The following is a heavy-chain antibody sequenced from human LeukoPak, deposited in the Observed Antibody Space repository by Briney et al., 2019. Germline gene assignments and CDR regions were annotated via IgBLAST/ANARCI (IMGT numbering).Heavy chain of an antibody. CDR2: IIPIFGTA. D-gene: IGHD3-3*01. V-gene: IGHV1-69*05. CDR1: GGTFSSYA. J-gene: IGHJ3*02. Sequence: SVKVSCKASGGTFSSYAISWVRQAPGQGLEWMGGIIPIFGTANYAQKFQGRVTITTDESTSTAYMELSSLRSEDTAGYYCASSHWIFGVVIRLDAFDIWGQGTMVTVSS. CDR3: ASSHWIFGVVIRLDAFDI.